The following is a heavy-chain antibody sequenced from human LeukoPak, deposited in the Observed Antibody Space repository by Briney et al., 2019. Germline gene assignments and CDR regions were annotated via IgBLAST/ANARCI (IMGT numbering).Heavy chain of an antibody. D-gene: IGHD3-22*01. J-gene: IGHJ4*02. V-gene: IGHV3-21*01. CDR1: GFTFSSYS. CDR3: ARAYYYDSSGIPSPFDY. Sequence: GGSLRLSCAASGFTFSSYSMNWVRQAPGKGLEWVSSISSSSSYIYYADSVKGRFTISRDNAKNSLYLQMNSLRAEDTAVYYCARAYYYDSSGIPSPFDYWGQGTLVTVSS. CDR2: ISSSSSYI.